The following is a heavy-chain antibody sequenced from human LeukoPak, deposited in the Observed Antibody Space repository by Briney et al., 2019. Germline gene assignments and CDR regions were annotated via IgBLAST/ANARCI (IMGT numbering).Heavy chain of an antibody. J-gene: IGHJ4*02. Sequence: GGSLRLSCAASGFSVSNNYMSWVRQAPGKGLEWVSVIYSGDITYYTDSVKGRFTISRDNSKNTLYLQMNSLRAEDTAVYYCARGSGYSYGFPDYWGQGTLVTVSS. CDR1: GFSVSNNY. CDR3: ARGSGYSYGFPDY. CDR2: IYSGDIT. D-gene: IGHD5-18*01. V-gene: IGHV3-53*01.